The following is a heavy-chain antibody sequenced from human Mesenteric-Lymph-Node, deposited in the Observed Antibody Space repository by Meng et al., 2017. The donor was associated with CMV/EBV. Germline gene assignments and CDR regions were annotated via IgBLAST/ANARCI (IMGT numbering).Heavy chain of an antibody. CDR2: MNRDGSDR. D-gene: IGHD1-26*01. Sequence: GGSLRLSCSVSGFTLSNYWMDWVRQAPGKGLEWVANMNRDGSDRNYVDSVKGRFTISRDSAKNSLYLDLNSLRAEDTAVYYCASFGIVGATGYYYGMDVWGQGTTVTVSS. V-gene: IGHV3-7*01. CDR1: GFTLSNYW. J-gene: IGHJ6*02. CDR3: ASFGIVGATGYYYGMDV.